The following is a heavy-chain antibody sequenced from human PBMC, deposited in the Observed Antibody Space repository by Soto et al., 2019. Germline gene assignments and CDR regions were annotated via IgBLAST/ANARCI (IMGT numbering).Heavy chain of an antibody. D-gene: IGHD3-10*01. CDR3: ARDSGYGSGSSVNHYLDC. Sequence: PGGSLRLSSTASGFTLSDHYMSWIRQAPGKGLEWIGYSSNSGSFTRYADSVKGRFSISRDNAKNSLYLQINSLRAEDTAVYYCARDSGYGSGSSVNHYLDCWGRGTLVTVSS. J-gene: IGHJ4*01. CDR2: SSNSGSFT. CDR1: GFTLSDHY. V-gene: IGHV3-11*06.